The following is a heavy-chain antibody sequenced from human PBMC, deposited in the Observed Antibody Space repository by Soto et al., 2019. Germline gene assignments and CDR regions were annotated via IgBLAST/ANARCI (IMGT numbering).Heavy chain of an antibody. V-gene: IGHV1-46*01. CDR1: GYTFTSYY. Sequence: ASVKVSCKASGYTFTSYYMHWVRQAPGQGLEWMGIINPSGGSTSYAQKFQGRVTMTRDTSTSTVYMELSSLRSADTALYYCARDYDILTGYYPLDSWGQGTLVTVS. CDR3: ARDYDILTGYYPLDS. D-gene: IGHD3-9*01. J-gene: IGHJ4*02. CDR2: INPSGGST.